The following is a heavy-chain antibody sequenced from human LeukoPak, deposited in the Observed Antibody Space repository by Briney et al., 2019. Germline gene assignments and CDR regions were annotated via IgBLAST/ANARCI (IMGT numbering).Heavy chain of an antibody. D-gene: IGHD1-26*01. V-gene: IGHV4-34*01. CDR1: GGSFSGYY. J-gene: IGHJ6*03. CDR2: INHSGST. CDR3: ARDPYSGSYGDYYYYYMDV. Sequence: SETLSLTCAVYGGSFSGYYWSWIRQPPGKGLGWIGEINHSGSTNYNPSLKSRVTISVDTSKNQFSLKLSSVTAEDTAVYYCARDPYSGSYGDYYYYYMDVWGKGTTVTISS.